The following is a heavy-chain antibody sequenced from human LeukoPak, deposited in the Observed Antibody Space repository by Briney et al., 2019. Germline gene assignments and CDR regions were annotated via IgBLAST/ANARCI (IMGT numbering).Heavy chain of an antibody. D-gene: IGHD3-9*01. CDR1: RYTFTSYG. Sequence: GASVRVSCKASRYTFTSYGITWVRQAPGQGLEWMGWISAYDGNTNYAQKLQGRVTMTTDTSTSTAYMELRRLRSDDTAVYYCAREGVTYFGDYWGQGTLVTVSS. J-gene: IGHJ4*02. CDR3: AREGVTYFGDY. CDR2: ISAYDGNT. V-gene: IGHV1-18*01.